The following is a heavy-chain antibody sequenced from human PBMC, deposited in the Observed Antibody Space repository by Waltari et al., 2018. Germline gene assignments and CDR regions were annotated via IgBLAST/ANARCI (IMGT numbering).Heavy chain of an antibody. Sequence: EVQLVESGGGLVKPGGSLRLSCAASGFTFSSYSLNWVRQAPGKGLEWVSSISSSSSYIYYADSVKGRFTISRDNAKNSLCLQMNSLRAEDTAVYYCARDSYSSGWSADYWGQGTLVTVSS. D-gene: IGHD6-19*01. CDR1: GFTFSSYS. CDR2: ISSSSSYI. J-gene: IGHJ4*02. CDR3: ARDSYSSGWSADY. V-gene: IGHV3-21*01.